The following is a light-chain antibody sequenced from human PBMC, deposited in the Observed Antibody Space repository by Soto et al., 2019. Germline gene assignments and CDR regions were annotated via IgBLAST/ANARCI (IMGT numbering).Light chain of an antibody. CDR2: LNN. CDR3: AAGDASLSAPV. Sequence: QSVLTQPPSASGTPGQRVSISCSGTNSNIGGNYVYWYQHVPGKAPKLLISLNNQRPSGVPDRFSGSKSGTSASLAISGLRYEDEAHYYYAAGDASLSAPVFGGGTKLTVL. V-gene: IGLV1-47*02. CDR1: NSNIGGNY. J-gene: IGLJ2*01.